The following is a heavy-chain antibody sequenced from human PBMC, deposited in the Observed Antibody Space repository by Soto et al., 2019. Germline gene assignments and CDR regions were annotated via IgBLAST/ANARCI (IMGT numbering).Heavy chain of an antibody. CDR3: AREAIPSTEYFDY. J-gene: IGHJ4*02. D-gene: IGHD4-17*01. CDR2: IWYDGSNK. Sequence: QVQLVESGGGVVQPGRSLRLSCAASGFTFSSYGMHWVRQAPGKGLEWVAVIWYDGSNKYYADSVKGRFTISRDNSKNTLYLQMNSLRAEDTAVYYCAREAIPSTEYFDYWGQGTLVTVSS. CDR1: GFTFSSYG. V-gene: IGHV3-33*01.